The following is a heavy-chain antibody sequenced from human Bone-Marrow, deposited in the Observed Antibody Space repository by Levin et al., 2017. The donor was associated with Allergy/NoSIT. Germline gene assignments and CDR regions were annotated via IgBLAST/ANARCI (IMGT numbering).Heavy chain of an antibody. Sequence: GGSLRLSCAASGFTFSSYAMSWVRQAPGKGLEWVSAISGSGGSTFYADSVKGRFTISRDNSKNTLYLQMNSLRAEDTAVYYCAKSLPGLRIVGATTEFDYWGQGTLVTVSS. CDR3: AKSLPGLRIVGATTEFDY. V-gene: IGHV3-23*01. CDR1: GFTFSSYA. D-gene: IGHD1-26*01. CDR2: ISGSGGST. J-gene: IGHJ4*02.